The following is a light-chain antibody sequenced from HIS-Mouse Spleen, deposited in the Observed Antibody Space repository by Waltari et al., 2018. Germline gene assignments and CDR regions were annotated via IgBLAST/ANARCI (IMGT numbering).Light chain of an antibody. CDR3: YSTDSSGNHRV. Sequence: SYELTPPPSVSLSPGQTARLPCSGAALPTKYAYWYQQKSGQAPVLVIYEDSKRPSGIPERFSGSSSGTMATLTISGAQVEDEADYYCYSTDSSGNHRVFGGGTKLTVL. CDR2: EDS. CDR1: ALPTKY. V-gene: IGLV3-10*01. J-gene: IGLJ2*01.